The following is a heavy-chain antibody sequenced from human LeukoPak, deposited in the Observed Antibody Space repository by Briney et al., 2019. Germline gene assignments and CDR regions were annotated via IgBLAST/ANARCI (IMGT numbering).Heavy chain of an antibody. D-gene: IGHD3-22*01. CDR3: AKDIGPHTYHYDRSGYSGAFDY. V-gene: IGHV3-9*01. J-gene: IGHJ4*02. CDR2: INWNSGII. Sequence: GGSLRLSCAASGFSFADYAMHWVRQGPGKGLEWVSSINWNSGIIDYADSVKGRFTISRDNAKNSLYLQMNSLRGEDTAFYYCAKDIGPHTYHYDRSGYSGAFDYWGQGTLITVSS. CDR1: GFSFADYA.